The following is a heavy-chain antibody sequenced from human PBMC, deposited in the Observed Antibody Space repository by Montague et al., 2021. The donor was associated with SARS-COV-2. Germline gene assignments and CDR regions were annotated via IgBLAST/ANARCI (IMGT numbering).Heavy chain of an antibody. Sequence: SETLSLTCTVSGGSISSYYWSWIRQPPGKGLEWIGYIYYSGSTNYNPSLKSRVTISVDTSKNQFSLKLSSVTAADTAVCYCARGDVVVVAANDYYYGMDVWGQGTTVTVSS. CDR1: GGSISSYY. J-gene: IGHJ6*02. CDR2: IYYSGST. V-gene: IGHV4-59*01. CDR3: ARGDVVVVAANDYYYGMDV. D-gene: IGHD2-15*01.